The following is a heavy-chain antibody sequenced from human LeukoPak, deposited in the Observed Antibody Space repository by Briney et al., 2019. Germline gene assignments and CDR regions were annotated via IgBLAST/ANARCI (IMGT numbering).Heavy chain of an antibody. D-gene: IGHD5-12*01. J-gene: IGHJ4*02. Sequence: KSSETLSLTCTVSGGSIRNYYWSWIRQPPGKGLEWIGYIYYSGSTNYNPSLKSRVTISVDTSNNQFSLKLISVPAADTVVYYCARDRGYSGFGPDYWGQGTLVTVSS. V-gene: IGHV4-59*01. CDR3: ARDRGYSGFGPDY. CDR2: IYYSGST. CDR1: GGSIRNYY.